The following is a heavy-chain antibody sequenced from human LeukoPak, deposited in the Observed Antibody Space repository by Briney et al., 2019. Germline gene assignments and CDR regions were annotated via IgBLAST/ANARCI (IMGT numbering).Heavy chain of an antibody. J-gene: IGHJ4*02. CDR2: IHNSGRT. CDR1: GGSVSSYS. CDR3: ARHGTISSESYFDY. Sequence: SETLSLTCSVSGGSVSSYSRSWIRQSPGKGLEWIGYIHNSGRTNYNPSLKSRVTGFVDTSKNQVSLRLSSVTAADTAVYYCARHGTISSESYFDYWGQGALVTVSS. V-gene: IGHV4-59*08. D-gene: IGHD1-14*01.